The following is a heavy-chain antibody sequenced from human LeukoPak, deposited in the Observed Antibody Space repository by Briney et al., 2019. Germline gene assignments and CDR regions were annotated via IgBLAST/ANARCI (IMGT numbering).Heavy chain of an antibody. CDR1: GGSFSGYY. V-gene: IGHV4-34*01. Sequence: SETLSLTCAVYGGSFSGYYWSWLWLPPRTGLEWIGVVNHSGSTNDNPSLTIRVTITVDMAKNQFSLTLCSVTAADTAVYYCAQSMPHLPPFWYFYYYMDVWGKGTTVTVSS. D-gene: IGHD2-2*01. CDR3: AQSMPHLPPFWYFYYYMDV. J-gene: IGHJ6*03. CDR2: VNHSGST.